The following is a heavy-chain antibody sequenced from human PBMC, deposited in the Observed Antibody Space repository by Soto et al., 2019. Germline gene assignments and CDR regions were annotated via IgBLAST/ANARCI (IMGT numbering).Heavy chain of an antibody. J-gene: IGHJ2*01. CDR3: ARDWLTRYFDL. D-gene: IGHD5-12*01. V-gene: IGHV1-69*05. Sequence: ASVKVSCKASGGTFSSYAISWVRQAPGQGLEWMGGIIPIFGTANYAQKFQGRVTMTRNTSISTAYMELSSLRSEDTAVYYCARDWLTRYFDLWGRGTLVTVSS. CDR2: IIPIFGTA. CDR1: GGTFSSYA.